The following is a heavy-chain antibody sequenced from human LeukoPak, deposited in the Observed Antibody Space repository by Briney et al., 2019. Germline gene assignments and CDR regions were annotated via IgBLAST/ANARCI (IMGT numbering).Heavy chain of an antibody. J-gene: IGHJ4*02. D-gene: IGHD3-3*01. CDR1: GGSISSSSYY. CDR2: IYYSGST. CDR3: ARDRWSGPPRYYFDY. Sequence: PSETLSLTCTVSGGSISSSSYYWGWIRQPPGKGLEWIGSIYYSGSTYYNPSLKSRVTISVDTSKNQFSLKLSSVTAADTAVYYCARDRWSGPPRYYFDYWGQGTLVTASS. V-gene: IGHV4-39*02.